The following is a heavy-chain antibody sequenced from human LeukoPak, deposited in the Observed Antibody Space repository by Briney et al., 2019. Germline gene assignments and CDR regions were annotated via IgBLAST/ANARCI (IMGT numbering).Heavy chain of an antibody. J-gene: IGHJ4*02. CDR3: ARDPSGYFNY. V-gene: IGHV4-61*01. Sequence: SETLSLTCAVSGGSISSSNWWSWIRQPPGKGLDWIGYIYYSGSTNYNPSLKSQVTISVDTSKNQFSLRLSSVTAADTAVYYCARDPSGYFNYWGQGTLATVSS. CDR2: IYYSGST. D-gene: IGHD3-22*01. CDR1: GGSISSSNW.